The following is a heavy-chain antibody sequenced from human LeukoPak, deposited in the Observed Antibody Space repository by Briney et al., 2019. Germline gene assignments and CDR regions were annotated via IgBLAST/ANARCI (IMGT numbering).Heavy chain of an antibody. CDR2: ISSSSSTI. Sequence: GGSLRLSCAASGFTFNSFGMSWVCQAPGKGLEWLSYISSSSSTIYYADSVRGRFTISRDNAKNSLYLQINSLRADDTAVYYCARSHQRVGIEDYWGQGTLVTVSS. V-gene: IGHV3-48*04. D-gene: IGHD1-26*01. CDR1: GFTFNSFG. CDR3: ARSHQRVGIEDY. J-gene: IGHJ4*02.